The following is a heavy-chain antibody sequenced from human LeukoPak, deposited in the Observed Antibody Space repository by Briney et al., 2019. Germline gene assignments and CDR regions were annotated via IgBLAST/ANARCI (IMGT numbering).Heavy chain of an antibody. Sequence: SETLSLSCTVSGGSISSYYWSWIRQPPGKGLEWIGYIYYSGSTNYNPSLKSRVTISVDTSKNQFSLKLSSVTAADTAVYYCARGRRIGDGYKQHPFDYWGQGTLVTVSS. D-gene: IGHD5-24*01. V-gene: IGHV4-59*01. CDR1: GGSISSYY. J-gene: IGHJ4*02. CDR2: IYYSGST. CDR3: ARGRRIGDGYKQHPFDY.